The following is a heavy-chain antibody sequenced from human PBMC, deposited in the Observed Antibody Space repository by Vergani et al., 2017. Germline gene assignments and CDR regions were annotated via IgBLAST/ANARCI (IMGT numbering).Heavy chain of an antibody. J-gene: IGHJ3*02. V-gene: IGHV3-9*01. CDR3: AKDASSSWLVRSDAFDI. Sequence: EVQLVESGGGLVQPGRSLRLSCAASGFTFDDYAMHWVRQAPGKGLEWVSGISWNSGSIGYADSVKGRFTISRDNAKNSLYLQMNSLRAEDTALYYCAKDASSSWLVRSDAFDIWGQGTMVTVSS. D-gene: IGHD6-19*01. CDR1: GFTFDDYA. CDR2: ISWNSGSI.